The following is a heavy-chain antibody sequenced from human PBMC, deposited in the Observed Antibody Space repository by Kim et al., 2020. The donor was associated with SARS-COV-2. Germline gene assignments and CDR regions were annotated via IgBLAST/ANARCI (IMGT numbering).Heavy chain of an antibody. V-gene: IGHV3-9*01. D-gene: IGHD3-16*02. CDR3: AKGAFGGVIRYYFDY. Sequence: ADSVKGRFTISRDNAKNSLYRQMNSLRADDTALYYCAKGAFGGVIRYYFDYWGQGTLVTVSS. J-gene: IGHJ4*02.